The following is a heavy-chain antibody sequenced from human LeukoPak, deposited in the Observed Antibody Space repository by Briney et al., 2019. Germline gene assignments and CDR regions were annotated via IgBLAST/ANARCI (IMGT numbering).Heavy chain of an antibody. V-gene: IGHV4-59*01. CDR1: GGSISNYY. Sequence: SETLSLTCTVSGGSISNYYWNWIRQPPGKGLEWIGYIYYSGTTNYNPSLKSRVSMSVDTSKNQFSLKLSSVTAADTAVYYCARFTPQGYGWGGYNRFDPWGQGTLVTVSS. CDR3: ARFTPQGYGWGGYNRFDP. J-gene: IGHJ5*02. CDR2: IYYSGTT. D-gene: IGHD3-16*01.